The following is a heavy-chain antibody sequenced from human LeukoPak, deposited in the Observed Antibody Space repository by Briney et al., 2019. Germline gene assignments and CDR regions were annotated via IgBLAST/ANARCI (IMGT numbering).Heavy chain of an antibody. J-gene: IGHJ6*03. CDR2: ISSSGSTI. CDR3: ARGGYSSSFGYYYYYMDV. D-gene: IGHD6-6*01. Sequence: GGSLRLSCAASGFTFSDYYMSWIRQATGKGLEWVSYISSSGSTISYADSVKGRFTISRDNAKNSLYLQMNSLRAEDTAVYYCARGGYSSSFGYYYYYMDVWGKGTTVTVSS. V-gene: IGHV3-11*01. CDR1: GFTFSDYY.